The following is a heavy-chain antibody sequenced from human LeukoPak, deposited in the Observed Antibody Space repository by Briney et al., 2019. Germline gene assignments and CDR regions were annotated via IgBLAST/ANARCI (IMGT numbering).Heavy chain of an antibody. Sequence: GSLKLSFAAPGFTFRSYALSWVRQAPGKGLEWVLAISGSGGSTYYADSVKGRFTISRDNSKNTLYLQMNSLRAEDTAVYYCAKGGGSYWDYFDYWGQGTLVTVSS. CDR3: AKGGGSYWDYFDY. V-gene: IGHV3-23*01. CDR1: GFTFRSYA. J-gene: IGHJ4*02. CDR2: ISGSGGST. D-gene: IGHD1-26*01.